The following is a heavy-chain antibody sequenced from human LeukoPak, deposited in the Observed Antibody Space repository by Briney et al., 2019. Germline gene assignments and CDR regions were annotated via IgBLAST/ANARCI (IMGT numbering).Heavy chain of an antibody. CDR3: ARHYYDSGGYNSAFDY. CDR1: GYTFTGYY. Sequence: RASVKVSCKASGYTFTGYYMHWVRQAPGQGLEWMGWISAYNGDTNYAQKLQGRVTMTTDTSTGTAYMELRSLRSDDTAVYYCARHYYDSGGYNSAFDYWGQGTLVTVSS. J-gene: IGHJ4*02. V-gene: IGHV1-18*04. CDR2: ISAYNGDT. D-gene: IGHD3-22*01.